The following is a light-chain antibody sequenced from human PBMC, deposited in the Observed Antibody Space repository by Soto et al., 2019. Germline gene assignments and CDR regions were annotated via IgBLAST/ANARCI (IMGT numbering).Light chain of an antibody. V-gene: IGLV2-14*03. CDR1: SSDVGGYNY. CDR3: SSYTSSSTLE. Sequence: QSALTQPASVSGSPGQSIAISCTGTSSDVGGYNYVSWYQQYPGKAPTLIIYDVSNRPSGVSNRFSGSKSGNTASLTISGLQSEDETDYYCSSYTSSSTLEIGGGTKLTVL. CDR2: DVS. J-gene: IGLJ2*01.